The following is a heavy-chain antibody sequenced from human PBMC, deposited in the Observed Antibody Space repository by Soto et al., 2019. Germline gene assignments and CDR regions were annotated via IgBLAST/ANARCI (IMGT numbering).Heavy chain of an antibody. D-gene: IGHD6-13*01. CDR2: IGGSGSFT. V-gene: IGHV3-23*01. Sequence: GGSLRLSCAASGFTFSSYAMSWVRQAPGKGLEWVSGIGGSGSFTYYADSVKGRYTISRDNSRNTLYLQMNSLRAEDTAVYYCAKKSGYLAAAIDYWGQGTLVTVSS. J-gene: IGHJ4*02. CDR3: AKKSGYLAAAIDY. CDR1: GFTFSSYA.